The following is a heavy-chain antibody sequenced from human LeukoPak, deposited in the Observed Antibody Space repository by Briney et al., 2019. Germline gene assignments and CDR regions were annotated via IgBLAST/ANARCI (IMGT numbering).Heavy chain of an antibody. J-gene: IGHJ6*02. CDR1: GYTFTSYG. Sequence: ASVTVSCKASGYTFTSYGIGWVRQAPGQGLEWMGWISAYNGNTNYAQKFQGRVTMTRDTSISTAYMELSRLRSDDTAVYYCARGDATHYGMDVWGQGTTVTVSS. D-gene: IGHD2-15*01. V-gene: IGHV1-18*01. CDR3: ARGDATHYGMDV. CDR2: ISAYNGNT.